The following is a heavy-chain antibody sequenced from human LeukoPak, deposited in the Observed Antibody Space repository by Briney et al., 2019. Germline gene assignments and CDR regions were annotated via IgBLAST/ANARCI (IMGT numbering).Heavy chain of an antibody. CDR1: GGSISTSSYS. J-gene: IGHJ6*03. CDR3: ARDELPLYYYMDV. CDR2: IYHSGST. V-gene: IGHV4-39*07. Sequence: SETLSLTCTVSGGSISTSSYSWGWIRQPPGKGLEWIGSIYHSGSTYYNPSLKSRVTISVDTSKNQFSLKLSSVTAADTAVYYCARDELPLYYYMDVWGKGTTVTVSS. D-gene: IGHD2-15*01.